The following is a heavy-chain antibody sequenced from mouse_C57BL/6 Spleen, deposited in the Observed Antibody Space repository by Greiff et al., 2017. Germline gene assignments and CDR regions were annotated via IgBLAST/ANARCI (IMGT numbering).Heavy chain of an antibody. CDR2: ISYDGSN. CDR1: GYSITSGYY. CDR3: AREETDYDYYYYAMDY. Sequence: DVQLQESGPGLVKPSQSLSLPCSVTGYSITSGYYWNWIRQFPGNKLEWMGYISYDGSNNYNPSLKNRISITRDTSKNQFFLKLNSVTTEDTATYYCAREETDYDYYYYAMDYWGQGTSVTVSS. D-gene: IGHD2-4*01. J-gene: IGHJ4*01. V-gene: IGHV3-6*01.